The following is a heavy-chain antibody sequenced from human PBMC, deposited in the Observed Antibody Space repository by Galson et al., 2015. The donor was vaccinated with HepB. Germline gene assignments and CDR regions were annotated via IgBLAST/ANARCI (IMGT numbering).Heavy chain of an antibody. J-gene: IGHJ6*02. Sequence: SLRLSCAASGFTFNVFAMSWVRQAPGKGLEWVAGIGGGDDDTFYAASVKGRFRISRDNSKNTLYLQMNSLRAEDTAVYYCARDILPWGRPDYYGMDVWGQGTTVTVSS. CDR1: GFTFNVFA. CDR2: IGGGDDDT. V-gene: IGHV3-23*01. D-gene: IGHD3-16*01. CDR3: ARDILPWGRPDYYGMDV.